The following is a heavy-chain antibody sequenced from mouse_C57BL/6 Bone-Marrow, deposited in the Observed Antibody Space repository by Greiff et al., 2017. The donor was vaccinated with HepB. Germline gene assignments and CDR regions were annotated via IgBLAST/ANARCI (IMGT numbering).Heavy chain of an antibody. D-gene: IGHD2-2*01. CDR2: INPNNGGT. Sequence: EVQLQQSGPELVKPGASVKISCKASGYTFTDYYMNWVKQSHGKSLEWIGDINPNNGGTSYNQKFKGKATLTVDKSSSTAYMELRSLTSEDSAVYYSARTGVTTWYFDVWGTGTTVTVSS. V-gene: IGHV1-26*01. CDR3: ARTGVTTWYFDV. CDR1: GYTFTDYY. J-gene: IGHJ1*03.